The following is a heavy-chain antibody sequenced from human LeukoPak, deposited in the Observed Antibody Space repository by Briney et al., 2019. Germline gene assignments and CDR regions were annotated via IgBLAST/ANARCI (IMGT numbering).Heavy chain of an antibody. CDR1: GGSISSYY. CDR3: ARQQPTYSSWRYYYYGMDV. CDR2: IYYSGST. J-gene: IGHJ6*02. V-gene: IGHV4-59*08. D-gene: IGHD6-13*01. Sequence: SETLSLTCTVSGGSISSYYWSWIRQPPGKGLEWIGYIYYSGSTNYNPSLKSRVTISVDTSKNQFSLKLSSVTAADTVVYNCARQQPTYSSWRYYYYGMDVWGQGTTVTVSS.